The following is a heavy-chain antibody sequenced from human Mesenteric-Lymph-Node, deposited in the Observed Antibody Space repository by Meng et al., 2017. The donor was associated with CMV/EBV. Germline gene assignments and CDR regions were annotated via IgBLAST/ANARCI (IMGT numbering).Heavy chain of an antibody. CDR1: GGSISSGGYY. Sequence: TVSGGSISSGGYYWSWLRQHPGKGLEWIGYIYYSGSTYYNPSLKSRVTISVDTSKNQFSLKLSSVTAADTAVYYCARVVVTTGVVFDYWGQGTLVTVSS. J-gene: IGHJ4*02. CDR2: IYYSGST. V-gene: IGHV4-31*02. D-gene: IGHD4-11*01. CDR3: ARVVVTTGVVFDY.